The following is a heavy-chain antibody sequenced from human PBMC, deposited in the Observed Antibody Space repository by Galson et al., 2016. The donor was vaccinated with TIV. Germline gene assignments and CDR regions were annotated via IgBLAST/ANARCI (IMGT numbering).Heavy chain of an antibody. CDR3: ARPPYCGGDCYKYDQ. J-gene: IGHJ4*02. CDR1: GYTFTIYA. Sequence: SVKVSCKASGYTFTIYAMHWVRQAPGQRLEWMGWINAGNGNTKYSQKFQGRVTITRDSSANTAYMELSSLRSEDTAVYYCARPPYCGGDCYKYDQWGQGTLVTVS. CDR2: INAGNGNT. V-gene: IGHV1-3*01. D-gene: IGHD2-21*01.